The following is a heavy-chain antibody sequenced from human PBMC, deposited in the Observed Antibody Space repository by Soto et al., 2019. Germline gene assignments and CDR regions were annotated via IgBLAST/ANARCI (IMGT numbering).Heavy chain of an antibody. J-gene: IGHJ5*02. Sequence: QVQLQESGPGLWKPSQTLSLTCTVSGGSISSGGYYWSWIRQHPGKGLEWIGYIYYSGSTYYNPYLKSRVTISGDTSKTPFSLKLSSVTAADTAVYYCARALTTVTLFDPWGQGTLVTVSS. CDR3: ARALTTVTLFDP. V-gene: IGHV4-31*03. D-gene: IGHD4-17*01. CDR2: IYYSGST. CDR1: GGSISSGGYY.